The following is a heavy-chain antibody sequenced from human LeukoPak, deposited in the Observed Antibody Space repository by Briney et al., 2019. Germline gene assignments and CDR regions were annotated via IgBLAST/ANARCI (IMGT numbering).Heavy chain of an antibody. CDR2: IIPIFGTA. J-gene: IGHJ1*01. D-gene: IGHD7-27*01. V-gene: IGHV1-69*13. Sequence: GASVKVSCKASGGTFSSYAISWVRQAPGQGLEWMGGIIPIFGTANYAQKFQGRVTITADESTSTAYMELSSLRSEDTAVYYCARGGYPTTWGDFQHWGQGTVVAVSS. CDR3: ARGGYPTTWGDFQH. CDR1: GGTFSSYA.